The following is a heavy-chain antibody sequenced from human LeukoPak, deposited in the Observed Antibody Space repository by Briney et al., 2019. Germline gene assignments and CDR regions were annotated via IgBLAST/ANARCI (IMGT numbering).Heavy chain of an antibody. J-gene: IGHJ3*02. V-gene: IGHV3-7*01. CDR3: ARKKTTTVTTLNAFDI. CDR1: GFTFSSYW. D-gene: IGHD4-17*01. Sequence: GGSLRLSCAASGFTFSSYWMSWVRQAPGKGLEWVANIKQDGSEKYYVDSVKGRFTISRDNAKNSLYLQMNSLRAEDTAVYYCARKKTTTVTTLNAFDIWGQGTMVTVSS. CDR2: IKQDGSEK.